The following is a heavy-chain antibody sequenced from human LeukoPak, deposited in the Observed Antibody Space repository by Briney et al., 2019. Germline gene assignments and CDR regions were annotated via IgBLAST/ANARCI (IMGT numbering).Heavy chain of an antibody. Sequence: GESLKISCKGAGYSFTSFWIGWVRQMPGKGLEWMGIVYPGDSDTTYSPSFQGQVTISSDKSISTAYLQWSSLKASDTAMYYCARQGTGNSYDSWGQGTLVTVSS. CDR3: ARQGTGNSYDS. CDR1: GYSFTSFW. D-gene: IGHD5-18*01. J-gene: IGHJ4*02. V-gene: IGHV5-51*01. CDR2: VYPGDSDT.